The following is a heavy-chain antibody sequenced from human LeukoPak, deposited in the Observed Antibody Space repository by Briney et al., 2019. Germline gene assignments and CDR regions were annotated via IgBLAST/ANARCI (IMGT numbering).Heavy chain of an antibody. CDR3: TKGYSGYDYAFDF. Sequence: GGSLRLSCAVSGFTCSTCGIHWVRLAPGKGLEWVAVIAYDGSKKYYADSVRGRFTISRDNSKTTIYLQMDSPRDEDTAVYYCTKGYSGYDYAFDFWGQGTVVTVSS. V-gene: IGHV3-30*18. J-gene: IGHJ4*02. CDR1: GFTCSTCG. D-gene: IGHD5-12*01. CDR2: IAYDGSKK.